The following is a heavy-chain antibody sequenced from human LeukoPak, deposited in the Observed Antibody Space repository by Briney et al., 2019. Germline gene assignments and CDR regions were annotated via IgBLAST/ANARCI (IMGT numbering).Heavy chain of an antibody. Sequence: GASVKVSCKASGYTFTSYAMHWVRQAPGQRLEWMGWINAGNGNTKYSQKFQGRVTITADESTSTAYMELSSLRSEDTAVYYCARARGYCSGGSCYDYWGQGTLVTVSS. CDR3: ARARGYCSGGSCYDY. V-gene: IGHV1-3*01. D-gene: IGHD2-15*01. J-gene: IGHJ4*02. CDR2: INAGNGNT. CDR1: GYTFTSYA.